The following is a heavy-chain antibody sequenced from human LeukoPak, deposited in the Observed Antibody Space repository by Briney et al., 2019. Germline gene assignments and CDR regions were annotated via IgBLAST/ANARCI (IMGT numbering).Heavy chain of an antibody. J-gene: IGHJ5*02. CDR1: GYTFTSYW. D-gene: IGHD1-26*01. Sequence: ASVKVSCKASGYTFTSYWIGWVRQMPGKGLEWMGIIYPGDSDTRYSPSFQGQVTISADKSISTAYLQWSSLKASDTAIYYCARQELTEYNWFDPWGQGTLVTVSS. CDR3: ARQELTEYNWFDP. CDR2: IYPGDSDT. V-gene: IGHV5-51*01.